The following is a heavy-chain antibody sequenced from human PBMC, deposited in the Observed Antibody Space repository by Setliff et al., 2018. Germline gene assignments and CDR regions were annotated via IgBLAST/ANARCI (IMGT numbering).Heavy chain of an antibody. V-gene: IGHV4-61*09. CDR3: ARGITSGGYWGQRFLYLDV. CDR1: DDSISSRHYY. J-gene: IGHJ6*03. Sequence: TLSLTCTVSDDSISSRHYYWSWIRQPAGKGLEWLGQIYTSWSTNYNPSLKGRATLSIDASKKQFSLKLNSMTAADTAVYYCARGITSGGYWGQRFLYLDVRGRGTTVTVSS. CDR2: IYTSWST. D-gene: IGHD3-22*01.